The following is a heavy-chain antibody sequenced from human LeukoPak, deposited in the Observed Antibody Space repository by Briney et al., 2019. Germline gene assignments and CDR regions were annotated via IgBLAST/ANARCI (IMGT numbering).Heavy chain of an antibody. CDR2: ISSSSSYI. D-gene: IGHD3-10*01. CDR1: GFTFSSYS. CDR3: ASITMVRGVFDY. V-gene: IGHV3-21*01. Sequence: PGGSLRLSCAASGFTFSSYSMNWVRQAPGKGLEWVSSISSSSSYIYYADSVKGRFTISRDNAKNSLYLQMNSLRAEDTAVCYCASITMVRGVFDYWGQGTLVTVSS. J-gene: IGHJ4*02.